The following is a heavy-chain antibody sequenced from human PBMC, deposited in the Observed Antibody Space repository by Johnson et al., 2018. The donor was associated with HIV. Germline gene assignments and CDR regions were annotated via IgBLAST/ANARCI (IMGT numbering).Heavy chain of an antibody. J-gene: IGHJ3*01. V-gene: IGHV3-30*04. CDR2: ISFDGTPK. CDR3: ARGRVSMKVVDLRGGGFDF. D-gene: IGHD3-22*01. Sequence: QVQLVESGGGVVQPGTSMRLSCVVSGLNFSDYSMHWVRQTPGKGLEWVAVISFDGTPKYYADSVKGRFTISRDNSNNTLYLQMNSLRVEDTALYLCARGRVSMKVVDLRGGGFDFWGQGTKVTVSS. CDR1: GLNFSDYS.